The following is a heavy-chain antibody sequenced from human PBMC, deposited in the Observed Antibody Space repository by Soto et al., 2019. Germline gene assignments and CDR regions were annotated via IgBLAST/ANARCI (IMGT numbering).Heavy chain of an antibody. J-gene: IGHJ6*02. CDR1: GGTFSTYA. D-gene: IGHD5-12*01. CDR3: NGYGIGDYYYYYGMDV. V-gene: IGHV1-69*01. Sequence: QVQLVQSGAEVKKPGSSVKVSCKASGGTFSTYAISWVRQAPGQGLEWMGGIIPIFGTANYAQNFQGRVKITADESTSTAYMELSSLRSEDTAVYYCNGYGIGDYYYYYGMDVWGHGTTVTVSS. CDR2: IIPIFGTA.